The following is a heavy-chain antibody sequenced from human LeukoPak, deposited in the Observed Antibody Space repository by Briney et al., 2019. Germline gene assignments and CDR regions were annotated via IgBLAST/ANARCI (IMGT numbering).Heavy chain of an antibody. CDR3: ARGGMPTDY. V-gene: IGHV4-34*01. CDR1: GGSFTDYS. J-gene: IGHJ4*02. CDR2: INHSGAT. D-gene: IGHD2-2*01. Sequence: PSETLSLTCAVSGGSFTDYSWTWIRQPPGKGLEWIGEINHSGATNYNPSLKSRVTISVDTSSHQFSLKLTSVTTADTAVYYCARGGMPTDYWGQGTLVTVSS.